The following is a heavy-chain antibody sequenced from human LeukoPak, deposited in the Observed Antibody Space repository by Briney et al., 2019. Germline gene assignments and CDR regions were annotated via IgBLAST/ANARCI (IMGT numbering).Heavy chain of an antibody. CDR1: GFTFSDYY. D-gene: IGHD4-23*01. V-gene: IGHV3-43D*03. Sequence: QSGGSLRLSCAASGFTFSDYYMSWIRQAPGKGLERVSLISWDGGSTYYADSVKGRFTISRDNSKNSLYLQMNSLRAEDTAFYYCSKEFYERNDYGGPAFDYWGQGTLVTVSS. J-gene: IGHJ4*02. CDR3: SKEFYERNDYGGPAFDY. CDR2: ISWDGGST.